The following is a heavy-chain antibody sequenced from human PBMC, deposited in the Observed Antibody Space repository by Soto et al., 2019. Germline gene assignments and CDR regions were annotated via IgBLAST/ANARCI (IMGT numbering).Heavy chain of an antibody. J-gene: IGHJ4*02. V-gene: IGHV4-61*01. Sequence: SETLSLTCTVSGGSVSSGSYYWIWIRQPPGKGLEWIGYIYYSGSTNYNPSLKSRVTISVDTSKNQFSLKLSSVTAADAAVYYCARESNWNDGVYFDYWGQGTLVTVSS. CDR3: ARESNWNDGVYFDY. CDR2: IYYSGST. CDR1: GGSVSSGSYY. D-gene: IGHD1-20*01.